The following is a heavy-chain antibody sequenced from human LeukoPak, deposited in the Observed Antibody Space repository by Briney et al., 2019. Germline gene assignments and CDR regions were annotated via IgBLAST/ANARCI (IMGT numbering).Heavy chain of an antibody. J-gene: IGHJ4*02. CDR2: IKQDGSEK. CDR3: ARFYDSTREPIDY. D-gene: IGHD3-22*01. CDR1: GFTFSSYW. Sequence: PGGSLRLSCAASGFTFSSYWMSWVRAAPGKGLEWVANIKQDGSEKYYVDSVKGRFTISRDNAKNSLYLQMNSLRAEDTAVYYCARFYDSTREPIDYWGQGTLVTVSS. V-gene: IGHV3-7*03.